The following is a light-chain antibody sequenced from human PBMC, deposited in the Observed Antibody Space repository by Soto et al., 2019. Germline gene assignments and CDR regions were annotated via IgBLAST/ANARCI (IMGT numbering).Light chain of an antibody. CDR1: TSDVGGYNY. CDR2: DVN. Sequence: QSVLTQPRSVSGSPGQSVTISCTGTTSDVGGYNYVSWYQHHPGKAPKLMIYDVNKRPSGVPDRFSGSKPGNTASLTISGLQAEDESDYYCCSYAGSYTYVFGTGTKVTVL. V-gene: IGLV2-11*01. CDR3: CSYAGSYTYV. J-gene: IGLJ1*01.